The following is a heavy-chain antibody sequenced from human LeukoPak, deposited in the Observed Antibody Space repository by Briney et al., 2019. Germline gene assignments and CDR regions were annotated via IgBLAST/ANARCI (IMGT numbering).Heavy chain of an antibody. J-gene: IGHJ6*03. Sequence: ASVKVSCKASGYTFTSYGISWVRQAPGQGLEWMGWISAYNGNTNYAQKLQGRVTMTTDTSTSTAYMELRSLRSDDTAVYYCARLAPVYDFWSGYEYYYYMDVWGKGTTVTVSS. CDR2: ISAYNGNT. D-gene: IGHD3-3*01. CDR3: ARLAPVYDFWSGYEYYYYMDV. V-gene: IGHV1-18*01. CDR1: GYTFTSYG.